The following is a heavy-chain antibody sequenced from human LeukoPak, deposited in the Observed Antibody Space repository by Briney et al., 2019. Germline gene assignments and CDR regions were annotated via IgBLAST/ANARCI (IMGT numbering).Heavy chain of an antibody. CDR1: GDSVSSNSAA. D-gene: IGHD6-13*01. J-gene: IGHJ4*02. CDR2: TYYRSAWYN. V-gene: IGHV6-1*01. CDR3: ARASYSSSWYWGFFDY. Sequence: SQTLSLTCAISGDSVSSNSAAWNWIRQSPSRGLEWLGRTYYRSAWYNDYAVSVKSRITINPDTSKNQFSLQLNSVTPEDTAVYYCARASYSSSWYWGFFDYWGQGTRVTVSS.